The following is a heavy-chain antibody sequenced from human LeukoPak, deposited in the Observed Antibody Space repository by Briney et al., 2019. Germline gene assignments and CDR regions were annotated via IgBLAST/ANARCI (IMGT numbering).Heavy chain of an antibody. CDR3: ARGADGYYYDSSGYSDY. CDR1: GFTFSSYA. J-gene: IGHJ4*02. CDR2: ISYDGSNK. Sequence: GGSLRLSCAASGFTFSSYAMHWVRQAPGKGLEWVAVISYDGSNKYYADSVKGRFTISRDNSKNTLYLQMNSLRAEDTAVYYCARGADGYYYDSSGYSDYWGQGTLVTVSS. D-gene: IGHD3-22*01. V-gene: IGHV3-30-3*01.